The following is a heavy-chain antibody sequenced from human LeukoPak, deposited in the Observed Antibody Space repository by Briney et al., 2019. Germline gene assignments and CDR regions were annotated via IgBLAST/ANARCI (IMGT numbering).Heavy chain of an antibody. J-gene: IGHJ4*02. Sequence: SETPSLTCTVSGGSISSSSYYWGWIRQPPGKGLEWIGSIYYSGSTYYNPSLKSRVTISVDTSKNQFSLKLSSVTAADTAVYYCARTRKWELPDFDYWGQGTLVTVSS. CDR1: GGSISSSSYY. CDR3: ARTRKWELPDFDY. V-gene: IGHV4-39*01. CDR2: IYYSGST. D-gene: IGHD1-26*01.